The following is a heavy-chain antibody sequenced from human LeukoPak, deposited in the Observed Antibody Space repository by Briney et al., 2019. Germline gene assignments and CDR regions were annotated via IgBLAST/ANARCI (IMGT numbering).Heavy chain of an antibody. CDR1: GYSFTTYW. CDR3: VRMGGPAATKSFFDY. D-gene: IGHD2-2*01. J-gene: IGHJ4*02. CDR2: IYPGDSDT. Sequence: GESLKISCKASGYSFTTYWSGWVRQMPGKGLEWMGIIYPGDSDTRYSPSFEGQVTISADKSITTAYLQWSSLKASDTAMYYCVRMGGPAATKSFFDYWGRGALVTVSS. V-gene: IGHV5-51*01.